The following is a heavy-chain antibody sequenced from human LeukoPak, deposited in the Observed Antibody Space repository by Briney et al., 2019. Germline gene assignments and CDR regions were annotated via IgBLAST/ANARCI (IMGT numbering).Heavy chain of an antibody. Sequence: PSETLSLTCTVSGGSISSYYWGWIRQPPGKGLEWIGSIYYSGSTYYNPSLKSRVTISVDTSKNQFSLKLSSVTAAGTAVYYCARHWGDGYAFDIWGQGTMVTVSS. CDR1: GGSISSYY. D-gene: IGHD5-24*01. V-gene: IGHV4-39*01. CDR2: IYYSGST. J-gene: IGHJ3*02. CDR3: ARHWGDGYAFDI.